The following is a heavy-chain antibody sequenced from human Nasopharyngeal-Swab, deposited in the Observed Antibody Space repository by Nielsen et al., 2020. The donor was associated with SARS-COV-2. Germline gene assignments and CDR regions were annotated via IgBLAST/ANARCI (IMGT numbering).Heavy chain of an antibody. J-gene: IGHJ4*02. D-gene: IGHD7-27*01. CDR1: GYTFTSYY. CDR3: ARDRGTGDGDY. Sequence: ASVKVSCKASGYTFTSYYMHWVRQAPGQGLEWMGIINPSGGSSSYAQKFQGRVTMTRDTSTSTVYMELSSLRSEDTAVYYCARDRGTGDGDYWGQGTLVTVSS. CDR2: INPSGGSS. V-gene: IGHV1-46*01.